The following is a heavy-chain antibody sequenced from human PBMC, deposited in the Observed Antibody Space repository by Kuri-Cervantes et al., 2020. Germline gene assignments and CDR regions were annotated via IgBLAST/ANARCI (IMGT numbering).Heavy chain of an antibody. CDR1: GFTVSSSY. J-gene: IGHJ2*01. Sequence: GESLKISCAASGFTVSSSYMSWVRQAPGKGLEWVSVIYSGDRTFYADSVKGRFSISRDNSRNMLYVQMDSLRGDDTAVYYCAKGGLRYFDLWGRGTLVTVSS. D-gene: IGHD4-17*01. V-gene: IGHV3-53*01. CDR2: IYSGDRT. CDR3: AKGGLRYFDL.